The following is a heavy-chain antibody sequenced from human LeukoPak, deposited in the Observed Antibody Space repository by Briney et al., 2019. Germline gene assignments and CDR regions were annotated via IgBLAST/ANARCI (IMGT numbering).Heavy chain of an antibody. CDR3: ARGDRDSSGFYYYYGMDL. Sequence: GGSLRLSCAASGFTFDDYAMFWVRQAPGKGLEWVSGISWDSKNIGYAASVKGRFTISRDNAKNSLHLQLSSLRAEDTAFYYCARGDRDSSGFYYYYGMDLWGQGTTVTVSS. CDR1: GFTFDDYA. J-gene: IGHJ6*02. CDR2: ISWDSKNI. V-gene: IGHV3-9*01. D-gene: IGHD6-19*01.